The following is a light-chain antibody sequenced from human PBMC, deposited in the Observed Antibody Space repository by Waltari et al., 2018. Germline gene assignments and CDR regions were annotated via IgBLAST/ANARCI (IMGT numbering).Light chain of an antibody. Sequence: EIDLTQSPGTLSLSLGDRVTLSCRASQSVSRGLAWYQQKPGQAPRLLIYGASSIETGVPARFSGSGSGTDFSLTISRLQPEDFAMYYCQHYESLPVTFGQGTKVEIK. CDR3: QHYESLPVT. CDR1: QSVSRG. J-gene: IGKJ1*01. CDR2: GAS. V-gene: IGKV3-20*01.